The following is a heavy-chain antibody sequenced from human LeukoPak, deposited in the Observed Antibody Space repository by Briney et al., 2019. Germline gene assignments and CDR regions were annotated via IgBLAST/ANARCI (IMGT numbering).Heavy chain of an antibody. CDR3: ARETPEYPGLGELFSLSV. D-gene: IGHD3-16*01. CDR2: INTNTGNP. CDR1: GYTFTSYA. J-gene: IGHJ6*04. V-gene: IGHV7-4-1*02. Sequence: GASVKVSCKASGYTFTSYAMNWVRQAPGQGLEWMGWINTNTGNPTYAQGFTGRFVFSLDTSVSTAYLQISSLKAEDTAVYYCARETPEYPGLGELFSLSVWGKGTTVTVSS.